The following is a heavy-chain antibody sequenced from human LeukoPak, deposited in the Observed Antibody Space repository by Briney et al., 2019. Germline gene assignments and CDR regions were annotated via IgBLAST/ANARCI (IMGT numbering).Heavy chain of an antibody. CDR1: GGTFSGYY. D-gene: IGHD4-17*01. J-gene: IGHJ5*02. CDR3: ARGRGRWVTTGWFDP. Sequence: SETLSLTCAVYGGTFSGYYWSWIRQPPGKGLEWIGEINHSGSTNYNPSLKSRVTISVDTPKNQFSLKLSSVTAADTAVYYCARGRGRWVTTGWFDPWGQGTLVTVSS. CDR2: INHSGST. V-gene: IGHV4-34*01.